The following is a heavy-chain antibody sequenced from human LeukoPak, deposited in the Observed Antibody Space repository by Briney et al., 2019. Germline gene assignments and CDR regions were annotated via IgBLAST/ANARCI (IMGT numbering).Heavy chain of an antibody. J-gene: IGHJ4*02. CDR2: FYYSGRT. CDR3: GSTNYNPSLKSRVTISVDTSKTQFFLKLSSVTAADTAVYYCASVGVYGSSWSYYFDY. CDR1: GDSICRYY. D-gene: IGHD2/OR15-2a*01. V-gene: IGHV4-59*12. Sequence: SETLSLTCTVSGDSICRYYWSWMRDPPGGGLEWIGYFYYSGRTNYNPSLEGRVHIPVAASKNQSSPKLRSVAGAGTGGDYSGSTNYNPSLKSRVTISVDTSKTQFFLKLSSVTAADTAVYYCASVGVYGSSWSYYFDYWGQGPLVTVSS.